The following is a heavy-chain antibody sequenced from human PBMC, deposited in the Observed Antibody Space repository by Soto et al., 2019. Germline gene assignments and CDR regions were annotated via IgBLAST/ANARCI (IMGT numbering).Heavy chain of an antibody. CDR2: ISYDGSNK. CDR3: ARAHHTSSHSDY. V-gene: IGHV3-30*03. J-gene: IGHJ4*02. Sequence: HPGGSLRLSCADSGLSFSRYGMHWVRQAPGEGLEWVAAISYDGSNKNYLASVEGRFTISRDNSKNTLYLQMNALRPEDTAVYYCARAHHTSSHSDYWGQGTLVTVSS. D-gene: IGHD6-13*01. CDR1: GLSFSRYG.